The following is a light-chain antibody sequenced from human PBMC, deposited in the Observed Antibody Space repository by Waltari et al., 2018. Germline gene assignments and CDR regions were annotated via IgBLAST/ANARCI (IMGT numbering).Light chain of an antibody. CDR3: QKYGSSPLWT. J-gene: IGKJ1*01. Sequence: IVLTPSPGTLSLSPGKSAALSCRASQTVGSNYLAWYQHKPGQAPGLLIYGSSTRPTVVPDRFSVRGYGTDLTLTISRLETEDFAVYYCQKYGSSPLWTFGQGTKVEV. CDR2: GSS. CDR1: QTVGSNY. V-gene: IGKV3-20*01.